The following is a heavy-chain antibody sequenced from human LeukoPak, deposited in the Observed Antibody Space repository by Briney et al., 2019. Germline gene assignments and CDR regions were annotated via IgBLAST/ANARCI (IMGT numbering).Heavy chain of an antibody. CDR3: ARDKVEVVGDAFDI. CDR2: ISSSGSTK. Sequence: GGSLRLSCAASGFTFSDYYMFWIRQAPGKGLEWVSYISSSGSTKYYADSVKGRFTISRDNAKNSLYLQMNSLRAEDTALYYCARDKVEVVGDAFDIWGQGAMVTVSS. CDR1: GFTFSDYY. D-gene: IGHD3-3*01. V-gene: IGHV3-11*01. J-gene: IGHJ3*02.